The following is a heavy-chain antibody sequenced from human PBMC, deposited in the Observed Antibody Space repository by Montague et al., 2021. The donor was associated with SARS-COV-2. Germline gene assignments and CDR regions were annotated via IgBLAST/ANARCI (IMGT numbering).Heavy chain of an antibody. V-gene: IGHV3-23*03. J-gene: IGHJ3*01. D-gene: IGHD3-22*01. CDR3: AKWSYDNSGYYPGYALDV. CDR1: GFPFSTYA. CDR2: IYSDESTT. Sequence: SLRLSCAASGFPFSTYAMNWVRQAPGKGLEWVSVIYSDESTTYYADSVKGRFTISRDNSNNTLFLQMNSLRAEDTAIYYCAKWSYDNSGYYPGYALDVWGQGTMVTVSS.